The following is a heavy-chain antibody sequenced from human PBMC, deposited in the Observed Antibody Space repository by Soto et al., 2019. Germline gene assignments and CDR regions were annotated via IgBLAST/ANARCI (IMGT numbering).Heavy chain of an antibody. D-gene: IGHD5-18*01. CDR3: AKPEYKYGIQLWSENYYYGMDV. CDR1: GFTFSSYG. Sequence: GGSLRLSCAASGFTFSSYGMHWVRQAPGKGLEWVAVISYDGSNKYYADSVKGRLTISRDNSKNTLYLQMNSLRAEDTAVYYCAKPEYKYGIQLWSENYYYGMDVWGQGTTVTVSS. CDR2: ISYDGSNK. V-gene: IGHV3-30*18. J-gene: IGHJ6*02.